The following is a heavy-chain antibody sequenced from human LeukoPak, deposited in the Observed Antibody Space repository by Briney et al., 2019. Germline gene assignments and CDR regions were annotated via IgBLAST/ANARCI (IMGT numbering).Heavy chain of an antibody. CDR1: GGSISSSSYY. CDR2: IYYSGST. Sequence: PSETLSLTCTVSGGSISSSSYYWGWIRQPPGKGLEWIGSIYYSGSTYYNPSLKSRVTISVDTSKNQFSLKLSSVTAADTAVYYCARLKRGRASAGSYYYYYMDVWGKGTTVTVSS. V-gene: IGHV4-39*01. D-gene: IGHD1-14*01. J-gene: IGHJ6*03. CDR3: ARLKRGRASAGSYYYYYMDV.